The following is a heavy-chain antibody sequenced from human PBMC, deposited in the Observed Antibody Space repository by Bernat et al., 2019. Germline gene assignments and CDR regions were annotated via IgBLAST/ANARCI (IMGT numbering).Heavy chain of an antibody. CDR1: GGSISSSSYY. CDR3: ASSIVVVPAAIKVDGYFDL. D-gene: IGHD2-2*02. Sequence: QLQLQESGPGLVKPSETLSLTCTVSGGSISSSSYYWGWIRQPPGKGLEWIGSIYYSWSTYYNPSLKSLVTISVDTSKNRFSLKLSSVTAADTAVYYCASSIVVVPAAIKVDGYFDLWGRGTLVTVSS. CDR2: IYYSWST. V-gene: IGHV4-39*01. J-gene: IGHJ2*01.